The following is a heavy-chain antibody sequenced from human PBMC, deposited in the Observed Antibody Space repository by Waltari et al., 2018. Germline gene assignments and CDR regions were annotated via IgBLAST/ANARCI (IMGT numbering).Heavy chain of an antibody. J-gene: IGHJ5*02. CDR3: ATDLSSGWT. D-gene: IGHD6-19*01. V-gene: IGHV1-24*01. Sequence: QVQLVQSGAEVKKPGASVKVSCKVSGYTLPELSMHWVRQAPGKGLEWMGGCEPEDGETIYAQKCHGRVTMTEETSTDTAYMELSSLRSEETAVYYWATDLSSGWTWGQGTLVTVSS. CDR2: CEPEDGET. CDR1: GYTLPELS.